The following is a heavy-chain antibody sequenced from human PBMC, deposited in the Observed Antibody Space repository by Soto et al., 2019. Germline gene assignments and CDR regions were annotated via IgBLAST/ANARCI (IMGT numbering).Heavy chain of an antibody. CDR3: AREGRGDSSSWYGGGVWFDP. D-gene: IGHD6-13*01. CDR2: IYYSGST. V-gene: IGHV4-59*01. J-gene: IGHJ5*02. Sequence: SETLSLTCTVSGGSISSYYWSWIRQPPGKGLEWIGYIYYSGSTNYNPSLKSRVTISVDTSKNQFSLKLSSVTAADTAVYYCAREGRGDSSSWYGGGVWFDPWGQGTLVTVSS. CDR1: GGSISSYY.